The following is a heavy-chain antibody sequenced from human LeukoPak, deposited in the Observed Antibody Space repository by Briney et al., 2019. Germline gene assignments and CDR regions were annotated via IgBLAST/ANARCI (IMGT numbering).Heavy chain of an antibody. Sequence: SETLSLTCTVSGGSISSYYWSWIRQPPGKGLEWIGYIYYSGSTNYNPSLKSRVTISVDTSKNQFSLKLSSVTAADTAVYYCARIPPRSYCSGGSCYRNAFDIWGQGTMVTVSS. V-gene: IGHV4-59*12. D-gene: IGHD2-15*01. CDR1: GGSISSYY. CDR3: ARIPPRSYCSGGSCYRNAFDI. CDR2: IYYSGST. J-gene: IGHJ3*02.